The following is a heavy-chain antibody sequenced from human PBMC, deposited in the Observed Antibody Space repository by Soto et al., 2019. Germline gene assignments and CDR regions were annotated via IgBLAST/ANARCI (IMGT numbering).Heavy chain of an antibody. J-gene: IGHJ3*02. V-gene: IGHV1-2*04. Sequence: EASVKVSCKASGYTFTGYYMHWVRQAPGQGLEWMGWINPNSGGTNYAQKFQGWVTMTRDTSISTAYMELSRLRSDDTAVYYCAARITIFGVANDAFYIWGQGTMVTVSS. CDR1: GYTFTGYY. CDR3: AARITIFGVANDAFYI. CDR2: INPNSGGT. D-gene: IGHD3-3*01.